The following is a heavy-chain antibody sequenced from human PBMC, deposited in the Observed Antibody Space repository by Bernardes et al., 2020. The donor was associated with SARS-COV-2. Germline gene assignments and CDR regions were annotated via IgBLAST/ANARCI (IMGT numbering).Heavy chain of an antibody. D-gene: IGHD2-21*01. CDR1: GGSISNSNYY. Sequence: WETLSLTCSVSGGSISNSNYYWGWIRQPPGKGLEWIGSIYSSGSSYYTPSLQSLVRASVDTSKNQFSLRPSFVTAADTAIYYCARSSCGIDCYIGGLRSWDYGMDVWGQGTTVTVSS. J-gene: IGHJ6*02. CDR3: ARSSCGIDCYIGGLRSWDYGMDV. V-gene: IGHV4-39*01. CDR2: IYSSGSS.